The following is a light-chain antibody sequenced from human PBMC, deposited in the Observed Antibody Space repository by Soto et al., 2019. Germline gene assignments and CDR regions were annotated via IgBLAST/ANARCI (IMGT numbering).Light chain of an antibody. V-gene: IGLV2-18*02. J-gene: IGLJ2*01. CDR1: SSDVGSYNR. Sequence: QSALTQPPSVSGSPGQSVTISCTGTSSDVGSYNRVSWYQQPPGTAPKLMIYEDSHRPSGAPDRFSGSKSGNTASLTISGLQAEDEADYYCSSWTSSNTWVFGGGTKVTVL. CDR2: EDS. CDR3: SSWTSSNTWV.